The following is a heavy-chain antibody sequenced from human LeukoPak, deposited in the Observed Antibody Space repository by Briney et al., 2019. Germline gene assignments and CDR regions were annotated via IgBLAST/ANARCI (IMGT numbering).Heavy chain of an antibody. Sequence: GGSLRLSCAASGFTFSSYSMNWVRQAPGKGLEWVSSITSSSYIYYADSVKGRFTISRDNAKNSLYRQINSLRAEDTAVYYCARDLVLYGDYWGQGTLVTVSS. J-gene: IGHJ4*02. CDR2: ITSSSYI. D-gene: IGHD4-17*01. CDR3: ARDLVLYGDY. CDR1: GFTFSSYS. V-gene: IGHV3-21*01.